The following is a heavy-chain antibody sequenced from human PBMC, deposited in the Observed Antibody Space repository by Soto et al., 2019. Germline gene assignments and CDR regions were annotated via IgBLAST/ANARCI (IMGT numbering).Heavy chain of an antibody. J-gene: IGHJ6*02. CDR1: GGSFIGYY. Sequence: SETLPLTCAVYGGSFIGYYWSWIRQPPGKGLEWIGEINHSGSTNYNPSLKSRVTISVDTSKHQFSLKLSSVTAADTAVYYCASATGYSYGYALYYYYGMDVWGQAPRVTVSS. D-gene: IGHD5-18*01. CDR2: INHSGST. V-gene: IGHV4-34*01. CDR3: ASATGYSYGYALYYYYGMDV.